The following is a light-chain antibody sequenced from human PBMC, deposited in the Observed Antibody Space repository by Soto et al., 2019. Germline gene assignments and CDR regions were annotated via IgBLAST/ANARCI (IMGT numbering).Light chain of an antibody. J-gene: IGLJ1*01. V-gene: IGLV2-18*02. CDR3: SSYTSSSTYV. Sequence: QSVLTQPPSVSGSPGQAGAISCTGTSSDVGNSNGVSWYQQPPGTAPKLMIYDVNNRPSGVPDRFSGSKSGNTASLTISGLQAEDAADYYCSSYTSSSTYVFGTGTKVTVL. CDR2: DVN. CDR1: SSDVGNSNG.